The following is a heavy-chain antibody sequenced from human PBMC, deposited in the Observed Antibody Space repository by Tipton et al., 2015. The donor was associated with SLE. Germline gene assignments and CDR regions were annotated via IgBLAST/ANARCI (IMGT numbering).Heavy chain of an antibody. V-gene: IGHV4-59*01. Sequence: TLSLTCSLSGGSFSDKYWNWIRQSPGKGLEWIGYIHDTGSTHYNPPLKSRITISLDTSKNQFALKLSSVTAADTALYYCARTYGDAAFDLWGQGTKVTVSS. D-gene: IGHD4-17*01. CDR3: ARTYGDAAFDL. J-gene: IGHJ3*01. CDR1: GGSFSDKY. CDR2: IHDTGST.